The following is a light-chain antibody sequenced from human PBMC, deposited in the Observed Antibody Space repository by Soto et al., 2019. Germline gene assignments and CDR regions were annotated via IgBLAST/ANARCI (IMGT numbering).Light chain of an antibody. CDR2: AAS. J-gene: IGKJ1*01. CDR1: QYSVND. V-gene: IGKV1-6*02. CDR3: LQVFNFPRA. Sequence: AIQMTQSPSSLAGSVGDRLTITCLSSQYSVNDLGWYQQKPGKAPKLLIYAASRLQSGVSSRFSGSGSGTEFTLTISSLQPEDFATYYCLQVFNFPRAFGQGPKVDIK.